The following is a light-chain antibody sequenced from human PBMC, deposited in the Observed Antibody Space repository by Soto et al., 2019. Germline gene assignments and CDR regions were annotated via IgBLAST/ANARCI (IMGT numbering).Light chain of an antibody. Sequence: QSALTQPPSASGSPGQSVTISCTGTSSDVGGYNYVSWYQHHPGKAPELMISEVTNRPSGVPDRFSGSKSGNTASLTVSGLQAEDEADYYCTSYSGSNTPYVFGTGTKVTVL. CDR3: TSYSGSNTPYV. CDR2: EVT. V-gene: IGLV2-8*01. CDR1: SSDVGGYNY. J-gene: IGLJ1*01.